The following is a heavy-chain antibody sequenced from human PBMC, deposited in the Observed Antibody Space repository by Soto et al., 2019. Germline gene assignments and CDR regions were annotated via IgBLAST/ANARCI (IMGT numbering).Heavy chain of an antibody. J-gene: IGHJ4*02. CDR2: IYYSRST. CDR3: ARLRELYDSSFDY. V-gene: IGHV4-59*08. D-gene: IGHD2-8*01. CDR1: GGSISSYY. Sequence: SETLSLTCTVSGGSISSYYWSWIRQPPGKGLEWIGYIYYSRSTNYNTSLKSRDTISVDTSKNQNSLKLSSVTAADTAVYYCARLRELYDSSFDYWGQGTLVTVSS.